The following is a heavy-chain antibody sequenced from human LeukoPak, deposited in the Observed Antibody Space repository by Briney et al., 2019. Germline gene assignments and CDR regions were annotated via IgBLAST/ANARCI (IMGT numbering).Heavy chain of an antibody. CDR3: ARDGPTVTKSNWFDP. Sequence: NPSQTLSLTCTVSGGSISSGSYYWSWIRQPAGKGLEWIGRIYTSGSTNYNPSLKSRVTMSVDTSKNQFSLKLSSVTAADTAVYYCARDGPTVTKSNWFDPWGQGTLVTVSS. CDR2: IYTSGST. V-gene: IGHV4-61*02. D-gene: IGHD4-17*01. CDR1: GGSISSGSYY. J-gene: IGHJ5*02.